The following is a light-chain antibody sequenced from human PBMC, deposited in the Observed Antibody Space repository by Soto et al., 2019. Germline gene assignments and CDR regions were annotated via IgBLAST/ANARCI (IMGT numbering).Light chain of an antibody. V-gene: IGLV1-44*01. Sequence: QSVLTQPPSASGTPGQRVSISCSGASSNIGSNTVIWYQQLPGSAPKLLIYTNDQRPSGVPDRFSGSKSGTSASLAISGLRSEDEADYYCAAWDDSLSGVVFGGGTKLTVL. CDR1: SSNIGSNT. J-gene: IGLJ2*01. CDR2: TND. CDR3: AAWDDSLSGVV.